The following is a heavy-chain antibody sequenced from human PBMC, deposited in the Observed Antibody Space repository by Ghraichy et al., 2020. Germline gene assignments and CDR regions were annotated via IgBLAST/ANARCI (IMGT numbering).Heavy chain of an antibody. CDR1: RGSIGRYY. J-gene: IGHJ3*02. CDR2: IYYTGST. Sequence: SETLSLTCTVSRGSIGRYYSSLILQPPRVGTQWRVYIYYTGSTNYNPSLKSRVRISVDTSKNQFSLKLSAVTAADTATYYCARHRGSGWPDAFDIWGQGTMLAVPS. D-gene: IGHD6-19*01. V-gene: IGHV4-59*08. CDR3: ARHRGSGWPDAFDI.